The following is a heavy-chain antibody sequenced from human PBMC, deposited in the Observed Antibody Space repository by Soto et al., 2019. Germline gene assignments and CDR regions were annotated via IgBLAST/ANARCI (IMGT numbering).Heavy chain of an antibody. V-gene: IGHV4-59*01. J-gene: IGHJ4*02. D-gene: IGHD6-19*01. Sequence: SETLSLTCTVSGGSISSYYWSWIRQPPGKGLEWIGYIYYSGSTNYNPSLKSRVTISVDTSKNQFSLKLSSVTAADTAVYYCAREPVGGWYMAYDYWGQGTLVTVSS. CDR1: GGSISSYY. CDR3: AREPVGGWYMAYDY. CDR2: IYYSGST.